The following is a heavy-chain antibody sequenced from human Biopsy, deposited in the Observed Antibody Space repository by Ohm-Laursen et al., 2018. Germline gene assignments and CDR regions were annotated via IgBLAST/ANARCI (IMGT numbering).Heavy chain of an antibody. Sequence: ASVKVSSKASGYNFGNYYINWVRKVPGQGLEWLGVVNPTAETTMYAQKLQDRITLTRDASTNTVYMDLTSLTSEDTAVYYCGRESTLRLGVCGAIRCFKEVFGMDVWGQGTTVIVSS. V-gene: IGHV1-46*01. CDR2: VNPTAETT. CDR3: GRESTLRLGVCGAIRCFKEVFGMDV. D-gene: IGHD2-21*01. J-gene: IGHJ6*02. CDR1: GYNFGNYY.